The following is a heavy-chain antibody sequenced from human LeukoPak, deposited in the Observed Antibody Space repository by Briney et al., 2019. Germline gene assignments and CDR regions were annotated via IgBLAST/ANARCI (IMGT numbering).Heavy chain of an antibody. J-gene: IGHJ4*02. CDR1: GGSISSDTYY. Sequence: SETLSLTCTVSGGSISSDTYYWSWIRQPAGKGLEWIGRIYTSGSTNYNPSLKSRVTISIDTSKNQFSLKPSSVTAADTALYYCARQVAAAGRIHDYWGQGTLVTVSS. V-gene: IGHV4-61*02. D-gene: IGHD6-13*01. CDR3: ARQVAAAGRIHDY. CDR2: IYTSGST.